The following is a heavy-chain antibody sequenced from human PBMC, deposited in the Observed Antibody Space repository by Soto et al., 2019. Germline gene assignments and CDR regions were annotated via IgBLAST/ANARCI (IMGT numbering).Heavy chain of an antibody. D-gene: IGHD4-17*01. V-gene: IGHV4-4*01. CDR1: GGSITTSNW. CDR2: VLHTGTT. Sequence: LSLTCGVSGGSITTSNWWNWVRQTPEKGLEWIGQVLHTGTTNYNPSLVTRLTISVDKSKNQFSLELTSVTAADTALYFCARSDYGDSNSQYFDYWGRGTLVTVSS. J-gene: IGHJ4*02. CDR3: ARSDYGDSNSQYFDY.